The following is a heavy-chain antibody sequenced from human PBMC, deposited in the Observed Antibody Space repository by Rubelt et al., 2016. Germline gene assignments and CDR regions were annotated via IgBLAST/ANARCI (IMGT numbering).Heavy chain of an antibody. Sequence: VQLQESGPGLVKPSGTLSLTCAVSGGSISTSNWWSWVRQPPGKGLEWVSSIRSSGVSTYYADSVKGRFTISRDNSENTLYLQMSSLLADDTALYYCARHPCSTSYGTIDYWGQGTLVTVSS. CDR1: GGSISTSN. D-gene: IGHD2/OR15-2a*01. J-gene: IGHJ4*02. V-gene: IGHV3-23*01. CDR2: IRSSGVST. CDR3: ARHPCSTSYGTIDY.